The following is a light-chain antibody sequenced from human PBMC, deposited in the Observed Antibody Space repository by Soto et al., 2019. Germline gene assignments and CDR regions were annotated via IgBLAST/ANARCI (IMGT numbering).Light chain of an antibody. V-gene: IGKV3-11*01. CDR1: QSVSNF. Sequence: EIVLTQSPATLSLSPGERATLSCRASQSVSNFLAWYQQKPGQAPRLLIYDASKRAIGIPARFSGSGSGTDFTLTISSLEPEDLAVYYCQQRSNWLTFGGGTKVDIK. J-gene: IGKJ4*01. CDR2: DAS. CDR3: QQRSNWLT.